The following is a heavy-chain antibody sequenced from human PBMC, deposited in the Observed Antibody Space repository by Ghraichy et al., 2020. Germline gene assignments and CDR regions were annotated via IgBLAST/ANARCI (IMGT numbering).Heavy chain of an antibody. V-gene: IGHV1-18*01. J-gene: IGHJ4*02. CDR3: ARDSRQYYYGSGSYSDY. D-gene: IGHD3-10*01. CDR1: GYTFINYG. CDR2: ISVYNGHT. Sequence: ASVKVSCKASGYTFINYGINWVRQAPGQGLEWMGWISVYNGHTNYAQKLQGRVTMTTDTSTSTAYMELRGLRSDDTAVYYCARDSRQYYYGSGSYSDYWGQGTLVTVSS.